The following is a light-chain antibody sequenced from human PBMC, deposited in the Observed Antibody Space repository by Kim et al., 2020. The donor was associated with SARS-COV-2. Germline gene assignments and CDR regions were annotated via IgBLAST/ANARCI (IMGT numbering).Light chain of an antibody. CDR1: QGINRD. Sequence: DIQMTQSPSSLSASVGDGVTITCRASQGINRDLAWYQQRPGKVPKLLIYGASTLQPGVPSRFSGSGSGTDFTLTISSLQPEDVATYYCQKYNTAPWTFGHGTKVDIK. CDR3: QKYNTAPWT. V-gene: IGKV1-27*01. J-gene: IGKJ1*01. CDR2: GAS.